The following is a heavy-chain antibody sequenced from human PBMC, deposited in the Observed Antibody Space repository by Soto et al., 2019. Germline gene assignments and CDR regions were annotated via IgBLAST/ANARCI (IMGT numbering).Heavy chain of an antibody. V-gene: IGHV3-30*18. D-gene: IGHD6-13*01. CDR1: GFTFSSYG. Sequence: PLGGSLRLSCAASGFTFSSYGMHWVRQAPGKGLEWVAVISYDGSNKYYADSVKGRFTISRDNSKNTLYLQMNSLRAEDTAVYYCAKLPEAAAAGTGNYYGMDVWGQGTTVTVSS. J-gene: IGHJ6*02. CDR2: ISYDGSNK. CDR3: AKLPEAAAAGTGNYYGMDV.